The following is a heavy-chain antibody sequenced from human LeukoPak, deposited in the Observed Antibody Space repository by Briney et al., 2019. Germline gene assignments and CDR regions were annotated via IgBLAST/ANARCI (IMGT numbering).Heavy chain of an antibody. V-gene: IGHV1-2*02. CDR2: INPNSGGT. J-gene: IGHJ4*02. Sequence: ASVKVSCKASGYTFTGYYMQWVRQAPGQGLEWMGWINPNSGGTNYAQKFQGRVTMTRDTSISTAYMELSRLRSDDTAVYYCARDRTGYSSGWEDNDYWGQGTLVTVSS. CDR1: GYTFTGYY. D-gene: IGHD6-19*01. CDR3: ARDRTGYSSGWEDNDY.